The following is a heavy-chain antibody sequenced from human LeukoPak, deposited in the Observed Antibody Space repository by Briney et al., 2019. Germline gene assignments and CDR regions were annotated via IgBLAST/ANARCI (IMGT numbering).Heavy chain of an antibody. J-gene: IGHJ5*02. CDR3: ARGGYSSSWPVYNWFDP. V-gene: IGHV3-21*01. Sequence: PGGSLRLSCAASGFTFSSYSMNWVRQAPGKGLEWVSSISSSSSYIYYADSVKGRFTISRDNAKNSLYLQMNSLRAEDTAVYYCARGGYSSSWPVYNWFDPWGQGTLVTVSS. CDR1: GFTFSSYS. CDR2: ISSSSSYI. D-gene: IGHD6-13*01.